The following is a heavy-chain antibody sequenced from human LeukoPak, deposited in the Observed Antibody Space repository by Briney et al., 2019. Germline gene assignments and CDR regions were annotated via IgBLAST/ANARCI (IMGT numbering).Heavy chain of an antibody. V-gene: IGHV1-8*01. CDR1: GYTFTSYD. D-gene: IGHD3-16*01. CDR3: ARKPLFRGYYFDY. J-gene: IGHJ4*02. Sequence: ASVKVSCKASGYTFTSYDINWVRQATGQGPEWMGWMNPNSGNTGYAQKFQGRVTMTRNTSISTAYMELSSLRSEDTAVYYCARKPLFRGYYFDYWGQGTLVTVSS. CDR2: MNPNSGNT.